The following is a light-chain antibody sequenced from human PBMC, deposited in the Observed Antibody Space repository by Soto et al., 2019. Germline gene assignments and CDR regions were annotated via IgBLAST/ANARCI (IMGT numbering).Light chain of an antibody. CDR1: QTITNTY. CDR3: QQYGTSPRT. V-gene: IGKV3-20*01. CDR2: DVS. J-gene: IGKJ3*01. Sequence: ENVLTQSPGTLSLSPGERATLSCRASQTITNTYLAWYQKKVGQAPRLLIYDVSTRATGIPDRFSGSGSGTDFTLTISRLEPEDFAVYYCQQYGTSPRTLGPGTKVDIK.